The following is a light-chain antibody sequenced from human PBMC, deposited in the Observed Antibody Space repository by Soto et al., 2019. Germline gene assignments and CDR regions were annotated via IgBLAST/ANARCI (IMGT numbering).Light chain of an antibody. J-gene: IGKJ5*01. CDR2: TAS. V-gene: IGKV1-16*02. CDR3: QQYRSYPIT. CDR1: QDITNY. Sequence: DIQMTQSPSSLSASVGDRVTITCRASQDITNYLAWYQQKPGKAPKSLIYTASSLQSGAPSKFSGSGSGKDSTLTSSSLQQEDVATYYCQQYRSYPITFGQGTRLEIK.